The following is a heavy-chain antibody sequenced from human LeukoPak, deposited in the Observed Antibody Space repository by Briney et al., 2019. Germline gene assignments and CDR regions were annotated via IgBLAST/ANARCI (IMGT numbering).Heavy chain of an antibody. CDR2: MSYDGSNK. V-gene: IGHV3-30*01. CDR1: GFTFSSYA. Sequence: QPGGSLRLSCAASGFTFSSYAMHWVRQAPGKGLEWVAVMSYDGSNKYYADSVKGRFTISRDNSKNTLYLQMNSLRAEDTAVYYCARSMRRYCSSTSRPRDPWGQGTLVTVSS. J-gene: IGHJ5*02. CDR3: ARSMRRYCSSTSRPRDP. D-gene: IGHD2-2*01.